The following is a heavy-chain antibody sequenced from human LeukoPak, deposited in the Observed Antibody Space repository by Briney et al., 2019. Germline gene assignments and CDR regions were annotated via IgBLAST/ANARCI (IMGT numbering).Heavy chain of an antibody. CDR3: ARVLRHFDWSPFDY. V-gene: IGHV3-20*04. Sequence: PGGSLRLSCAASGFTFDDYAMSWVRQGPGKGLEWVSGISWIGSSTGHADSVKGRFTISRDNARNSLYLQMNSRRAEDTAFYYCARVLRHFDWSPFDYWGQGILVTVSS. J-gene: IGHJ4*02. D-gene: IGHD3-9*01. CDR2: ISWIGSST. CDR1: GFTFDDYA.